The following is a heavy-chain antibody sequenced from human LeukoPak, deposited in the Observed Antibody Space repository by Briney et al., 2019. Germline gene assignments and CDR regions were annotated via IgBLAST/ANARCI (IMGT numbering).Heavy chain of an antibody. J-gene: IGHJ5*02. CDR2: IYYSGST. CDR3: ARRVRVDTATNWFDP. V-gene: IGHV4-34*01. D-gene: IGHD5-18*01. CDR1: GGSFSGYY. Sequence: SETLSLTCAVYGGSFSGYYWTWIRQPPGKGLEWIGSIYYSGSTYYNPSLKSRVTISVDTSKNQFSLKLSSVTAADTAVYYCARRVRVDTATNWFDPWGQGTLVTVSS.